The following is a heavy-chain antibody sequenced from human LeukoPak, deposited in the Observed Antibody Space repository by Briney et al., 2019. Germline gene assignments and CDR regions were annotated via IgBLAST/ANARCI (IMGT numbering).Heavy chain of an antibody. CDR1: GFTFSSYA. D-gene: IGHD5-18*01. V-gene: IGHV3-23*01. CDR2: ISGSGGST. CDR3: AKDGYSYGYFDY. Sequence: GGSLRLSCVASGFTFSSYAMSWVRQAPGKGLEWVSAISGSGGSTYYADSVKGRFTISRDNSKNTLYLQMNSLRAEDTAVYYCAKDGYSYGYFDYWGQGTLVTVSS. J-gene: IGHJ4*02.